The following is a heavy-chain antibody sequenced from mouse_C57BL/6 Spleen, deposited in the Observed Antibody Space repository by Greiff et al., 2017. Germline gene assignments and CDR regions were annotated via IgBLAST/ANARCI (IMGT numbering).Heavy chain of an antibody. Sequence: ESGPGLVKPSQSLSLTCSVTGYSITSGYYWNWIRQFPGNKLEWMGYISYDGSNNYNPSLKNRISITRDTSKNQFFLKLNSVTTEDTATYYCVRNSNYGYFDYWGQGTTLTVSS. CDR2: ISYDGSN. D-gene: IGHD2-5*01. V-gene: IGHV3-6*01. CDR1: GYSITSGYY. J-gene: IGHJ2*01. CDR3: VRNSNYGYFDY.